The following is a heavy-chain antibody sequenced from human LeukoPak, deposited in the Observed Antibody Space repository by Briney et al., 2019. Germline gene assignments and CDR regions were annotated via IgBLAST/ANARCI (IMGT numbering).Heavy chain of an antibody. CDR2: INPNSGGT. Sequence: ASVKVSCKASGYTFTGYYMHWVRQAPGQGLEWMGWINPNSGGTNYAQKFQGRVTMTRDTSISTAYMELSRLRSDDTAVYYCARDRLGYCSSTSCRRFDYWGQGTLVTVSS. D-gene: IGHD2-2*01. J-gene: IGHJ4*02. CDR1: GYTFTGYY. V-gene: IGHV1-2*02. CDR3: ARDRLGYCSSTSCRRFDY.